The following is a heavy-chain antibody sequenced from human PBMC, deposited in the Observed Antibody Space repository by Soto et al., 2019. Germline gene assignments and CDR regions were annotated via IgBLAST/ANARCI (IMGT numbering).Heavy chain of an antibody. V-gene: IGHV4-30-4*01. CDR2: IYYGGST. CDR3: AREQPLVWFGELLSWWFDP. CDR1: GASVTSPEHY. D-gene: IGHD3-10*01. Sequence: SETLSLTCSVSGASVTSPEHYWTWIRRSPGKGLEWIGYIYYGGSTVYNPSLKGRSTVSLDTSKNQFSLKLSSVTAADTAVYYCAREQPLVWFGELLSWWFDPWGQGTLVTVSS. J-gene: IGHJ5*02.